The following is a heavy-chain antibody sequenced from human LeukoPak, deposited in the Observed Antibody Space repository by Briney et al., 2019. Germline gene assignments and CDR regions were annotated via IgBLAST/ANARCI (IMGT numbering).Heavy chain of an antibody. CDR3: AKEAHDSSGYTADY. D-gene: IGHD3-22*01. V-gene: IGHV3-23*01. J-gene: IGHJ4*01. Sequence: GGSLRLSCAASGFTFSSHGMQWVRQAPGKGLEWVSAVNGDSTFYADSVKGRFTISRDNSKNTLYLQMNSLRAEDTAVYYCAKEAHDSSGYTADYWGQGTLVTVSS. CDR2: VNGDST. CDR1: GFTFSSHG.